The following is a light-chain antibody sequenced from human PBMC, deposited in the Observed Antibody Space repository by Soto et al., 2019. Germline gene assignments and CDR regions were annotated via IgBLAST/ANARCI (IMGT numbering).Light chain of an antibody. J-gene: IGKJ3*01. V-gene: IGKV3-11*01. CDR2: DAS. CDR3: QQRF. Sequence: EIVLTQSPATLSLSPGERATLSCRASQSVSSYLAWYQQKPGQAPRLLIYDASNRATGIPARFSGSGSGTDFPLTISSLEPEDFAVYYCQQRFFGPGTKVDIK. CDR1: QSVSSY.